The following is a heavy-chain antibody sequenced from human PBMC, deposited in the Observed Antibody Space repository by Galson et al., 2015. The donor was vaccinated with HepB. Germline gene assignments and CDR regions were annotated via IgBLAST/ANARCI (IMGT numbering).Heavy chain of an antibody. D-gene: IGHD3-10*01. J-gene: IGHJ6*02. V-gene: IGHV1-24*01. CDR2: FDPEDGET. CDR1: GYTLTELS. CDR3: ATDKLVRGVIGGMDV. Sequence: SVKVSCKASGYTLTELSMHWVRQAPGKGLEWMGGFDPEDGETIYAQKFQGRVTMTEDTSTDTAYMELSSLRSEDTAVYYCATDKLVRGVIGGMDVWGQGTTVTVSS.